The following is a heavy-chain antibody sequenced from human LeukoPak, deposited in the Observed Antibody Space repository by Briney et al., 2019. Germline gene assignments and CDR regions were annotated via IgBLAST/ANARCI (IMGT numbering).Heavy chain of an antibody. CDR3: ARDRGGLRYFDWLSWFDP. CDR2: ISAYNGNT. D-gene: IGHD3-9*01. Sequence: ASVKVSCKASGGTFTSYGISWVRQAPGQGLEWMGWISAYNGNTNYAQKLQGRVTMTTDTSTSTAYMELRSLRSDDTAVYYCARDRGGLRYFDWLSWFDPWGQGTLVTVSS. V-gene: IGHV1-18*01. CDR1: GGTFTSYG. J-gene: IGHJ5*02.